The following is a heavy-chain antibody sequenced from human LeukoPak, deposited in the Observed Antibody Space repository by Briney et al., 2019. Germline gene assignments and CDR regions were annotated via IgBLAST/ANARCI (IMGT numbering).Heavy chain of an antibody. CDR1: GGSISSYN. V-gene: IGHV4-59*12. D-gene: IGHD3-10*01. CDR2: IYYSGST. Sequence: SETLSLTCTVSGGSISSYNWSWIRPPPGKGLEWIGYIYYSGSTNYTPSLKSRVTISLDTSRNHFSLKLNSVTAADTAVYDCAKSNGYGLVDIWGQGTMVTVSS. CDR3: AKSNGYGLVDI. J-gene: IGHJ3*02.